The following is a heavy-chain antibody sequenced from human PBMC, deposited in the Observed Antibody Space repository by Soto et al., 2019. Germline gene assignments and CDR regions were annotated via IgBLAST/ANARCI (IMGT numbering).Heavy chain of an antibody. Sequence: GASVKVSCKASGYTFTGYYMHWVRQAPGQGLEWMGWINPDSGGTNYAQKFQGRVTMTRDTSISTAYMELSRLRSDDTAVYYCARDDDFWSGYLDYWGKGTLVTVSS. CDR3: ARDDDFWSGYLDY. CDR1: GYTFTGYY. V-gene: IGHV1-2*02. CDR2: INPDSGGT. J-gene: IGHJ4*02. D-gene: IGHD3-3*01.